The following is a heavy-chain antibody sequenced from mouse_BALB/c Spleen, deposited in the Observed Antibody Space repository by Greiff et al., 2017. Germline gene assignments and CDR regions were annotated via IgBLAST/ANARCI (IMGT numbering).Heavy chain of an antibody. V-gene: IGHV5-6-5*01. D-gene: IGHD3-3*01. CDR2: ISSGGST. CDR3: ARGEGPLFAY. J-gene: IGHJ3*01. Sequence: EVMLVESGGGLVKPGGSLKLSCAASGFTFSSYAMSWVRQTPEKRLEWVASISSGGSTYYPDSVKGRFTISRDNARNILYLQMSSLRSEDTAMYYGARGEGPLFAYWGQGTLVTVSA. CDR1: GFTFSSYA.